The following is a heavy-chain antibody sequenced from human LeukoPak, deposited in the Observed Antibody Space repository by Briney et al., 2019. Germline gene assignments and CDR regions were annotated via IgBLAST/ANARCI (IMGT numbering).Heavy chain of an antibody. D-gene: IGHD6-19*01. CDR3: ARDGPPVGWPNYYYYMDV. CDR1: GFTFSSYS. Sequence: PGGSLRLSCAASGFTFSSYSMNWVRQAPGKGLEWVSSISSSSSYIYYADSVEGRFTISRDNAKNSLYLQMNSLRAEDTAVYYCARDGPPVGWPNYYYYMDVWGKGTTVTVSS. J-gene: IGHJ6*03. V-gene: IGHV3-21*01. CDR2: ISSSSSYI.